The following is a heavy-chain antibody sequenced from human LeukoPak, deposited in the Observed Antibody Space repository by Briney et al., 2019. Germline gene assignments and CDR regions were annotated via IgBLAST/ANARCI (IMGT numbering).Heavy chain of an antibody. CDR3: AKGETYYYTSGSSRFDH. J-gene: IGHJ4*02. V-gene: IGHV3-9*01. Sequence: GGSLRLSCAASGFTFDDYAMHWVRQAPGKGLEWVSGINWNSDTIDYADSVRGRFTIFRDNAKNSLSLQMNSLRAEDAAFYYCAKGETYYYTSGSSRFDHWGQGTLVTVSA. CDR2: INWNSDTI. D-gene: IGHD3-10*01. CDR1: GFTFDDYA.